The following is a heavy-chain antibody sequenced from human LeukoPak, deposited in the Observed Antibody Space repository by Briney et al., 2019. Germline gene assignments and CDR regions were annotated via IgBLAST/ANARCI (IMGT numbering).Heavy chain of an antibody. CDR3: VKDPKGFDP. CDR1: GFTFSSYT. V-gene: IGHV3-64D*06. CDR2: ISSNGGST. J-gene: IGHJ5*02. Sequence: GGSLRLSCSACGFTFSSYTMHWVRQAPGKGLEYVSGISSNGGSTYYADSVTDTFTISRDNSKNTLYLQMSSLRVEDTAVYYCVKDPKGFDPWGQGTLVTVSS.